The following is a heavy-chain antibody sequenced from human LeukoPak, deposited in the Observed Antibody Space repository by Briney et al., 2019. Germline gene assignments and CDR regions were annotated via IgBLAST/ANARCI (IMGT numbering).Heavy chain of an antibody. V-gene: IGHV4-34*01. Sequence: PSETLSLTCAVYGGSFSGYYWSWIRQPPGKGLEWIGEINHSGSTNYNPSLKSRVTISVDTSKNQFSLKLSSVTAADTAVYYCASTYSSGWYRFDYWGQGTLVTVSS. CDR3: ASTYSSGWYRFDY. CDR1: GGSFSGYY. CDR2: INHSGST. D-gene: IGHD6-19*01. J-gene: IGHJ4*02.